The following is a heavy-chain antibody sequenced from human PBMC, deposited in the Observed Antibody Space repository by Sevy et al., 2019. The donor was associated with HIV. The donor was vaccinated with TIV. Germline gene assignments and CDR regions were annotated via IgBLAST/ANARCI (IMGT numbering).Heavy chain of an antibody. CDR2: FSSSGLSTFIGSAGTT. D-gene: IGHD3-10*01. V-gene: IGHV3-23*01. CDR3: AKWSMGGARWLELGAFDI. CDR1: GFTFSNYA. Sequence: GGSLRLSCAASGFTFSNYAMSWVRQAPGKGLEWVSTFSSSGLSTFIGSAGTTYYTDSVKGRFTISRDNSKNTLYLQMNSLRAEDTAVYYCAKWSMGGARWLELGAFDIWGQGTMVTVSS. J-gene: IGHJ3*02.